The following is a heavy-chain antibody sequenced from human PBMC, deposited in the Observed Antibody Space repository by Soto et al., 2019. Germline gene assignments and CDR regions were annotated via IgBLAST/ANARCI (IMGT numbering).Heavy chain of an antibody. V-gene: IGHV3-74*01. CDR3: AGGYCSSTSCYAVYYYYYYMDV. J-gene: IGHJ6*03. CDR2: INSDGSST. CDR1: GFTFSSYW. D-gene: IGHD2-2*01. Sequence: EVQLVESGGGLVQPGGSLRLCCAASGFTFSSYWMHWVRQAPGKGLVWVSRINSDGSSTSYADSVKGRFTISRDNAKNTLYLQMNSLRAEDTAVYYCAGGYCSSTSCYAVYYYYYYMDVWGKGTTVTVSS.